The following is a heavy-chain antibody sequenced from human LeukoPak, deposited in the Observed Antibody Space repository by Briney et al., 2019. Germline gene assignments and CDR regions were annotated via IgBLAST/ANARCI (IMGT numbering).Heavy chain of an antibody. CDR3: ARALLLLWFGESEENNWFDP. Sequence: PSETLSLTCTVSGYSISSGYYWGWIRQPPGKGLEWIGSIYHSGSTYYNPSLKSRVTISVDTSKNQFSLKLSSVTAADTAVYYCARALLLLWFGESEENNWFDPWGQGTLVTVSS. J-gene: IGHJ5*02. CDR1: GYSISSGYY. V-gene: IGHV4-38-2*02. CDR2: IYHSGST. D-gene: IGHD3-10*01.